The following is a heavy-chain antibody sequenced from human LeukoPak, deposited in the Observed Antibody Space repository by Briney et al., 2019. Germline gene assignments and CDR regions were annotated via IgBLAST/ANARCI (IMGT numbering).Heavy chain of an antibody. D-gene: IGHD2-15*01. CDR1: GGTFSSYA. V-gene: IGHV1-69*05. CDR3: ARGRGVVAALDAFDI. Sequence: GASVKVSCKASGGTFSSYAISWVRQAPGQGLVWMGGIIPIFGTANYAQKFQGRVTITTDESTSTAYMELSSLRSEDTAVYYCARGRGVVAALDAFDIWGQGTMVTVSS. J-gene: IGHJ3*02. CDR2: IIPIFGTA.